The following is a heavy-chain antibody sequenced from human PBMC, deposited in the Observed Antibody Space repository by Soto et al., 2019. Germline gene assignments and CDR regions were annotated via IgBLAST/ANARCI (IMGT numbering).Heavy chain of an antibody. CDR2: LYSGGGT. D-gene: IGHD1-1*01. V-gene: IGHV3-53*02. J-gene: IGHJ4*02. CDR3: AREGNYNSGDY. CDR1: GFTVSSNY. Sequence: EVQLVETGGGLIQPGGALRLSCAASGFTVSSNYINWVRQAPGKGLEWISVLYSGGGTYYADSVKGRFTISRDNSKNTLYLQMNSLRAEDTAVYYCAREGNYNSGDYWGQGTLVTVSS.